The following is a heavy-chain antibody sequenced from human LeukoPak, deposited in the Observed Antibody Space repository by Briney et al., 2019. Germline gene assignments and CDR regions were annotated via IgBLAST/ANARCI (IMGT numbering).Heavy chain of an antibody. D-gene: IGHD3-3*01. V-gene: IGHV4-39*07. CDR3: ARYRSFTIFGVVSMGAYYYMDV. J-gene: IGHJ6*03. Sequence: SETLSLTCTVSGGSISSSSYYWGWIRQPPGKGLEWIGSIYYSGNTYSNPSLKSRVTISVDTSKNQFSLKLRSVTAADTAVYYCARYRSFTIFGVVSMGAYYYMDVWGKGATVTVSS. CDR2: IYYSGNT. CDR1: GGSISSSSYY.